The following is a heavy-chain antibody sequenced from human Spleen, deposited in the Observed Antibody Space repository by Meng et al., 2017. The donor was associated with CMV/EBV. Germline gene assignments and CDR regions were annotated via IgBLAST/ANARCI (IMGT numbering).Heavy chain of an antibody. CDR1: GFTFSDYY. J-gene: IGHJ4*02. CDR3: ARDFSLYRTSGVE. Sequence: QVQLVESGGXLVKPGGSLRLSCTGSGFTFSDYYMSWIRQAPGKGLEWVSYISTTTGYTEYADSVKGRFTISRDNAKNSLYLQMNSLRADDTAVYYCARDFSLYRTSGVEWGQGTLVTFSS. V-gene: IGHV3-11*05. D-gene: IGHD2-8*01. CDR2: ISTTTGYT.